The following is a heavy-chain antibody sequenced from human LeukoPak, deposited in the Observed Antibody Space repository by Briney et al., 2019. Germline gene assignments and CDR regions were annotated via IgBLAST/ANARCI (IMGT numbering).Heavy chain of an antibody. V-gene: IGHV1-2*04. CDR2: INPNSGGT. CDR3: AREILGYSGYDSRAFDI. CDR1: GYTFTGYY. Sequence: ASVKVSCKASGYTFTGYYMHWVRQAPGQGLEWMGCINPNSGGTNYAQKFQGWVTMTRDTSISTAYMELSRLRSDDTAVYYCAREILGYSGYDSRAFDIWGQGTMVTVSS. D-gene: IGHD5-12*01. J-gene: IGHJ3*02.